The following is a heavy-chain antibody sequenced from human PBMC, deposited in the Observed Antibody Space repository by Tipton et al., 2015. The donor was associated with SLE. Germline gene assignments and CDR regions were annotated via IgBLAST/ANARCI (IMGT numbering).Heavy chain of an antibody. CDR3: ARGGGSYGSGTYYPMDV. V-gene: IGHV4-39*07. Sequence: TLSLTCSVSGGSISRGFYYWGWIRQPPGKGLECIGSISYTGATYYNPSLKSRVTISVDTSKNQFSLKLSSVTAADTAVYYCARGGGSYGSGTYYPMDVWGQGTTVTVSS. J-gene: IGHJ6*02. D-gene: IGHD3-10*01. CDR2: ISYTGAT. CDR1: GGSISRGFYY.